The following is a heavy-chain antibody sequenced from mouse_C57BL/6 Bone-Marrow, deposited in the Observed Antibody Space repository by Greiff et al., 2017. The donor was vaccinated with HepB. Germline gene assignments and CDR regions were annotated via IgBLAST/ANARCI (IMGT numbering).Heavy chain of an antibody. CDR3: VRGACVAY. CDR1: GFSFNTYA. CDR2: IRSKSSNYTT. J-gene: IGHJ3*01. Sequence: GGGLVQPKGTLKLSCAASGFSFNTYAMQWFRQATGKGLEWVARIRSKSSNYTTYYADSVKDRFTISRDNSQSILYMQMNNLKTEDTAMYYCVRGACVAYWCQGTLVTVSA. V-gene: IGHV10-3*01.